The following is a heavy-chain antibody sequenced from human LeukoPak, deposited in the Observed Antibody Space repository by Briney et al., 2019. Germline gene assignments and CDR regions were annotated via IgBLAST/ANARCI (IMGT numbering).Heavy chain of an antibody. CDR2: IYYSEST. D-gene: IGHD1-26*01. Sequence: SGTLSLTCTVSGGSIGSYYWHWIRQPPGKGLGWVGYIYYSESTNYNPSLKSRLTISVDTSKNQFSLKLSSVTAADTAVYFCARSISYYAYFDFWGQGTLVTV. J-gene: IGHJ4*02. CDR3: ARSISYYAYFDF. V-gene: IGHV4-59*01. CDR1: GGSIGSYY.